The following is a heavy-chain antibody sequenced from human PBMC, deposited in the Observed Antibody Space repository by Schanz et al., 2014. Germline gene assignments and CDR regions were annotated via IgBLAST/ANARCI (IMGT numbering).Heavy chain of an antibody. CDR2: INPSGGVT. V-gene: IGHV1-46*01. CDR3: ARVRGFTYGVNFGMDV. Sequence: QVQLVQSGAELKKPGASVTVSCKASGYTFTSYYIDWVRQAPGQGLEWIGVINPSGGVTHYAQKFTGRVTLTRDTSTTTVYMQLSSLTSEDTAIYYCARVRGFTYGVNFGMDVWGLGTTVTVSS. D-gene: IGHD5-18*01. J-gene: IGHJ6*02. CDR1: GYTFTSYY.